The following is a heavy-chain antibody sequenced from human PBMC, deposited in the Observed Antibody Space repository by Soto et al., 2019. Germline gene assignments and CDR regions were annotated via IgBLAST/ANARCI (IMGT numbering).Heavy chain of an antibody. CDR2: INHSGST. CDR3: ARGLRFGETAPNWFDP. CDR1: GGSFSGYY. J-gene: IGHJ5*02. Sequence: PSETLSLTCAVYGGSFSGYYWSWIRQPPGKGLEWIGEINHSGSTNYNPSLKSRVTISVDTSKNQFSLMLSSVTAADTAVYYCARGLRFGETAPNWFDPWGQGTLVTVSS. D-gene: IGHD3-10*01. V-gene: IGHV4-34*01.